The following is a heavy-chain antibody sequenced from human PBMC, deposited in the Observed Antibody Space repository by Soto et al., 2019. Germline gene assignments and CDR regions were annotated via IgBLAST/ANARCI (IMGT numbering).Heavy chain of an antibody. CDR3: ARESYYGSGATVVGY. Sequence: SETLSLTCTVSGGSISNFYWSWIRQPPGKGQEWIGYIYYSGTTSYNPSLNSRVTISVDTSKNQFSLKLNSVTAADTAVYYCARESYYGSGATVVGYWGLGTLVTVSS. D-gene: IGHD3-10*01. CDR1: GGSISNFY. J-gene: IGHJ4*02. CDR2: IYYSGTT. V-gene: IGHV4-59*01.